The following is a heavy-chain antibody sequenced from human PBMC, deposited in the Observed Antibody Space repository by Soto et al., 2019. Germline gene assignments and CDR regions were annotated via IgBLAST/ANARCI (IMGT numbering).Heavy chain of an antibody. CDR1: GGTFSSYA. CDR2: IIPIFGTA. J-gene: IGHJ4*02. V-gene: IGHV1-69*13. D-gene: IGHD2-21*02. CDR3: ARGFRTAQKVPFDY. Sequence: SMKVSCKASGGTFSSYAISWVRQAPGQGLEWMGGIIPIFGTANYAQKFQGRVTITADESTSTAYMELSSLRSEDTAVYYCARGFRTAQKVPFDYWGQGTLVTVSS.